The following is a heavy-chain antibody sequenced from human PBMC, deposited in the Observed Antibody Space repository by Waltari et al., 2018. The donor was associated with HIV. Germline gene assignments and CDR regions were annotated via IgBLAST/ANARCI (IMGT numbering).Heavy chain of an antibody. D-gene: IGHD3-22*01. CDR1: GGPISFYY. V-gene: IGHV4-59*01. J-gene: IGHJ6*02. CDR3: ARGHYYDGSGAYYYYGMDV. CDR2: IHYSGRS. Sequence: QVQLRESGPGLVKPSETLSLTCTVSGGPISFYYCSWDRQPPGKGLEWIGYIHYSGRSDYRPSLKSRVTISVDTSKNQFSLKLRSVTAADTAVYYCARGHYYDGSGAYYYYGMDVWGQGTTVTVS.